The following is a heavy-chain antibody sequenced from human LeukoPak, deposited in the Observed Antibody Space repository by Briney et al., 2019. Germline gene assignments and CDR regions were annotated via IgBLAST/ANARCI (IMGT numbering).Heavy chain of an antibody. Sequence: GGSLRLSCAASGYTFGSYWMSWVRQAPGKGLEWVAIIKQDGSEAYYVDSVKGRFTVSRDNAKNSLYLQMNSLRAEDTAVYYCASDTSSIVGPRFDYWGQGTLVTVSS. CDR2: IKQDGSEA. V-gene: IGHV3-7*01. J-gene: IGHJ4*02. D-gene: IGHD1-26*01. CDR1: GYTFGSYW. CDR3: ASDTSSIVGPRFDY.